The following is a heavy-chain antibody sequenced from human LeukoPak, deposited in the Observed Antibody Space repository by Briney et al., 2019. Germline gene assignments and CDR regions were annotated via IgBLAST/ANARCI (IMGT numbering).Heavy chain of an antibody. CDR2: IHTRGST. V-gene: IGHV4-4*07. CDR1: GGSISSYY. Sequence: SETLSLTCTVSGGSISSYYWIWIRQPAGKGLEWIGRIHTRGSTNYNPSLKSRVTMSVDTSKNQFSLKLSSVTAADTAVYYCARDRYYYGSESYYFDYWGQGTLVTVSS. CDR3: ARDRYYYGSESYYFDY. J-gene: IGHJ4*02. D-gene: IGHD3-10*01.